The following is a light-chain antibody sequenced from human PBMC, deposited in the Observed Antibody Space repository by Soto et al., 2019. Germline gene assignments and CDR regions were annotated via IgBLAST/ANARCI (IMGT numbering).Light chain of an antibody. V-gene: IGLV1-51*01. CDR1: NSNIGNNY. J-gene: IGLJ2*01. Sequence: QSVLTQPPSVSAAPGQTVTISCSGSNSNIGNNYVSWYQQLPGTAPKLLIYDNNKRPSGIPDRFSGSKSGTSATLGVTGLQTGDEADYYCATWDSSLSAVVFGGGTKLTVL. CDR2: DNN. CDR3: ATWDSSLSAVV.